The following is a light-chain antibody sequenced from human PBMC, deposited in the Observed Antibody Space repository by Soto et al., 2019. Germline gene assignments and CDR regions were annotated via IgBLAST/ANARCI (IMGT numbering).Light chain of an antibody. CDR1: QGVSSD. CDR2: GAS. J-gene: IGKJ1*01. Sequence: EIVMTQSPATLSVSPGERATLSCRASQGVSSDLAWYQQKPGQAPRLLMHGASTRATGIPARFSGSGSGTEFTLTISSLQSEDFAVYYCQQYNNWPWTFGQGTKVDIK. V-gene: IGKV3-15*01. CDR3: QQYNNWPWT.